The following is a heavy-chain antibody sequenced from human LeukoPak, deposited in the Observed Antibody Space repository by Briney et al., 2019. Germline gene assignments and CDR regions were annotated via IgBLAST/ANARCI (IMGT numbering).Heavy chain of an antibody. V-gene: IGHV4-34*01. D-gene: IGHD5-18*01. J-gene: IGHJ4*02. CDR2: IKYSGST. CDR1: GGPFSVYY. CDR3: ARERGKGYSYGSLDY. Sequence: PSETLSLTCAVYGGPFSVYYWSWIRQPPGKGLEWIGEIKYSGSTNYNPSLKSRVTISVDTSKNQFSLKLSSVTAADTAVYYCARERGKGYSYGSLDYWGQGTLVTVSS.